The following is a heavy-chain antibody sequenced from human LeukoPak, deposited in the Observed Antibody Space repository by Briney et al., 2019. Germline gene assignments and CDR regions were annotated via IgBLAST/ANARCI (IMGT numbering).Heavy chain of an antibody. CDR3: ARADYGGNWFDP. J-gene: IGHJ5*02. D-gene: IGHD4-23*01. V-gene: IGHV1-3*01. Sequence: ASVKVSCKASGYTFTSYAMHWVRQAPGQRLEWMGWINAGNGNTKYSQKLQGRVTITRDTSASTAYMELSSLTSEDTAVYYCARADYGGNWFDPWGQGTLVTVSS. CDR1: GYTFTSYA. CDR2: INAGNGNT.